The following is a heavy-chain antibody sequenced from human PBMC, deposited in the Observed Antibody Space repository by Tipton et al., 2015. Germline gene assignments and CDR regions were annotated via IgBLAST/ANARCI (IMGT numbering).Heavy chain of an antibody. CDR1: GGSISNYY. D-gene: IGHD2-21*02. CDR2: IYTSGST. CDR3: ASHEVTSDSDMDV. Sequence: TLSLTCTVSGGSISNYYWSWIRQPAGKGLEWIGRIYTSGSTKYNPSLKSRVTMSVDTSKNQFSLKLSSVTAADTAVYYCASHEVTSDSDMDVWGQGTTVTVPS. J-gene: IGHJ6*02. V-gene: IGHV4-4*07.